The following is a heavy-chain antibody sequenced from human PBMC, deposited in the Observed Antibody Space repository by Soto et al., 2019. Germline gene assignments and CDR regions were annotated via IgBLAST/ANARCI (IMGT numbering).Heavy chain of an antibody. CDR2: IRRRSIDM. D-gene: IGHD2-2*01. J-gene: IGHJ3*02. Sequence: EVQLVESGGGLVKPEESLRLSCAASGFTFSNYNINWVRQAPGKGLEWVSSIRRRSIDMYYADSVKGRFTISRDDAKNSLSLQMNGLRAEDTAVYFCVRESYPAKAFDIWGQGTMVTVSS. CDR3: VRESYPAKAFDI. V-gene: IGHV3-21*01. CDR1: GFTFSNYN.